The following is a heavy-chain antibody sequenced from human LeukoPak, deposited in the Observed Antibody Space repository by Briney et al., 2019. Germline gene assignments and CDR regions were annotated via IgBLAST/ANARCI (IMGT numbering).Heavy chain of an antibody. Sequence: SETLSLTCTVSGGSISSYYWSWIRQPPGKELEWIGYIYYSGSTNYNPSLKSRVTISVDTSKNQFSLKLSSVTAADTAVYYCASSRWYYYMDVWGKGTTVTVSS. CDR1: GGSISSYY. D-gene: IGHD2-15*01. J-gene: IGHJ6*03. CDR2: IYYSGST. V-gene: IGHV4-59*01. CDR3: ASSRWYYYMDV.